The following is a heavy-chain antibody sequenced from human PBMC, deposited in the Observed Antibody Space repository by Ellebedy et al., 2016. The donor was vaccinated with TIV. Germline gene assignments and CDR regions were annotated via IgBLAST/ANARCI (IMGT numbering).Heavy chain of an antibody. D-gene: IGHD3-22*01. V-gene: IGHV4-4*02. CDR2: IYHSGST. CDR3: ARSDSSGYFYYFDY. J-gene: IGHJ4*02. CDR1: GGSISSSKW. Sequence: GSLRLXXAVSGGSISSSKWWSWVRQPPGKGLEWIGEIYHSGSTNYNPSLKSRVTISVDKSQNQFSLKLSSVTAADTAVYYCARSDSSGYFYYFDYWGQGTLVTVSS.